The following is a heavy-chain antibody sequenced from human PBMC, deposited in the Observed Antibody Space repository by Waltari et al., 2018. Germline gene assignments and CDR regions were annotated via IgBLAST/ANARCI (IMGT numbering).Heavy chain of an antibody. J-gene: IGHJ4*02. V-gene: IGHV3-23*01. CDR3: AKSTRNYFDY. D-gene: IGHD5-12*01. CDR1: GFTFRSYA. Sequence: EVQLLESGGGLVQPGGSLRLSCAASGFTFRSYAMSWVRQAAGKGLGWVSAISGSGGSNYYAASVKGRFTISRANSKNTLYLQMNSLRAEDTAVYYCAKSTRNYFDYWGQGTLVTVSS. CDR2: ISGSGGSN.